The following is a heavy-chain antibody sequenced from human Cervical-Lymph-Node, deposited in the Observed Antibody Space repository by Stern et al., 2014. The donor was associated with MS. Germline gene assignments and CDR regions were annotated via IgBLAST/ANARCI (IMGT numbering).Heavy chain of an antibody. V-gene: IGHV2-5*02. Sequence: QVTLRESGPTLVKPTQTLTLTCTFSGFSLNTSGVNVGWIRQPPGKALEWLALIYWDDDERYSPSLRSRISLTRDTSKNQVVLTMTNMDPVDTGTYYCAHRQHFYGWDVWGQGTTVTVSS. CDR3: AHRQHFYGWDV. D-gene: IGHD6-13*01. CDR2: IYWDDDE. J-gene: IGHJ6*02. CDR1: GFSLNTSGVN.